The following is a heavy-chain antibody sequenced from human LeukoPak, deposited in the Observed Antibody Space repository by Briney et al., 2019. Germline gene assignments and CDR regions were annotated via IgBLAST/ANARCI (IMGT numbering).Heavy chain of an antibody. CDR1: GGYFSDYY. J-gene: IGHJ6*02. CDR3: GRGRSSSWCIGYYYCGMDV. V-gene: IGHV4-34*01. Sequence: SETLSLTCAVYGGYFSDYYWSWIRQPPGKGLEWIGEINHSGSTNYNPSLKSRVTISVDTSKNQFSLKLSSVTAADKALYYCGRGRSSSWCIGYYYCGMDVWGQGTTVTVSS. CDR2: INHSGST. D-gene: IGHD6-13*01.